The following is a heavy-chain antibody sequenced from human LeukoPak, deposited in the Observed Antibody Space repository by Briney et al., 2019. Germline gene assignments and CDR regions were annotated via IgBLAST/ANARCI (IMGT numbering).Heavy chain of an antibody. CDR3: ARVYGYYDSSGYYYFDY. CDR1: GYTFTSYG. D-gene: IGHD3-22*01. Sequence: GASVKVSCKASGYTFTSYGISWVRQAPGQGLEWMGWISAYNGNTNYAQKLQGRVTMTTDTSTSTAYMELRSLRSDDTAVYYCARVYGYYDSSGYYYFDYWGQGTLVTVSS. J-gene: IGHJ4*02. CDR2: ISAYNGNT. V-gene: IGHV1-18*01.